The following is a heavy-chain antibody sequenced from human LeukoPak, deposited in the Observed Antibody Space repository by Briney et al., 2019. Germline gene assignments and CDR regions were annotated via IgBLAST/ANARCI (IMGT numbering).Heavy chain of an antibody. CDR2: IVVGSGDT. CDR3: ARDQTGDGFDC. D-gene: IGHD7-27*01. V-gene: IGHV1-58*01. CDR1: GFTFTSSA. J-gene: IGHJ4*02. Sequence: SVKVSCKASGFTFTSSAVQWVRQARGQRLEWIGWIVVGSGDTNSAQKFQERVTITRDMSTRTAYMELSRLRSDDTAVYYCARDQTGDGFDCWGQGTLVTVSS.